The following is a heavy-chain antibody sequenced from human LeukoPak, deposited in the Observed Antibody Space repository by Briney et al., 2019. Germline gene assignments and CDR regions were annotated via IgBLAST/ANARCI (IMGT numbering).Heavy chain of an antibody. J-gene: IGHJ5*02. CDR2: ISGSGGST. V-gene: IGHV3-23*01. Sequence: GGSLRLSCAASGFTFSSYAMSWVRQAPGKVLEWVSAISGSGGSTYYADSVKGRFTISRDNSKNTLYLQMNSLRAEDTAVYYCAKPVLLWFGEFINWLDPWGQGTLVTVSS. CDR1: GFTFSSYA. D-gene: IGHD3-10*01. CDR3: AKPVLLWFGEFINWLDP.